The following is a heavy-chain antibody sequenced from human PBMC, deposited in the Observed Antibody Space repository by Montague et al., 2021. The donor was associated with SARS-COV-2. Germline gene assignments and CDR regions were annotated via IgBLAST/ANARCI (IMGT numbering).Heavy chain of an antibody. V-gene: IGHV4-34*01. D-gene: IGHD3-22*01. CDR2: INHSGST. CDR1: GGSLSGFY. Sequence: SETLSLTCAVYGGSLSGFYWSWIRQSPGKGLEWIGEINHSGSTNYNPSLKNRVTMSVDTSKKEFSLHLRSVTAAETGVYYCARGAPTITMIVVVVTGAGWYFDLWGRGTLVPVSA. J-gene: IGHJ2*01. CDR3: ARGAPTITMIVVVVTGAGWYFDL.